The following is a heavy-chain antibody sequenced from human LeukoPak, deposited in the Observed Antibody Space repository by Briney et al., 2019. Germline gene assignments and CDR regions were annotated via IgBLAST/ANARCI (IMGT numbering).Heavy chain of an antibody. CDR1: GGSFSGYY. D-gene: IGHD3-9*01. Sequence: SETLSLTCAVYGGSFSGYYWSWIRQPPGKGLEWIGEINHSGSTNYNPSLKGRVTISVDTSKNQFSLKLSSVTAADTAVYYCARGHYDILTGYSHFDYWGQGTLVTVSS. CDR2: INHSGST. V-gene: IGHV4-34*01. CDR3: ARGHYDILTGYSHFDY. J-gene: IGHJ4*02.